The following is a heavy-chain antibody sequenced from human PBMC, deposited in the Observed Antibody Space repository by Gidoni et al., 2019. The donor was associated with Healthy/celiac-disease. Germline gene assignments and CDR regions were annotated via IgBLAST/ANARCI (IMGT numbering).Heavy chain of an antibody. V-gene: IGHV3-23*01. CDR2: ISGSGGST. CDR3: AKGRITIFGVVIIPYYYGMDV. D-gene: IGHD3-3*01. Sequence: ASGFTFSSYAMSWVRQAPGKGLEWVSAISGSGGSTYYADSVKGRFTISRDNSKNTLYLQMNSLRAEDTAVYYCAKGRITIFGVVIIPYYYGMDVWGQGTTVTVSS. J-gene: IGHJ6*02. CDR1: GFTFSSYA.